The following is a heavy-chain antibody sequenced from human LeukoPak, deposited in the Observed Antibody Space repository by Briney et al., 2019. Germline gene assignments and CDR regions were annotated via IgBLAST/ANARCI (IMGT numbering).Heavy chain of an antibody. CDR3: ARGAGGRQLVLVY. CDR2: INHSGIS. J-gene: IGHJ4*02. D-gene: IGHD6-13*01. CDR1: GFTFSSYA. V-gene: IGHV4-34*01. Sequence: PGGSLRLSCAASGFTFSSYAMSWVRQAPGKGLEWIGEINHSGISDYNPSLKSRVTISVDSSKNQFSLRLTSVTAADTATYYCARGAGGRQLVLVYWGQGTLVTVSS.